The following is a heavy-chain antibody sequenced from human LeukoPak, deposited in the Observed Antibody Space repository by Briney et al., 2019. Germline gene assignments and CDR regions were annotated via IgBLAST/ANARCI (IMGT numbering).Heavy chain of an antibody. Sequence: PSETLSLTCTVSGGSISSRNYYWGWIRQPPGKGLEWIGGVYYTGTTYSNPSLKSRVTISVDTSKNQFSLKLSSVTAADTAVYYCARDRGGRAAAGKLDYWGQGTLVTVSS. D-gene: IGHD6-13*01. J-gene: IGHJ4*02. CDR1: GGSISSRNYY. CDR2: VYYTGTT. V-gene: IGHV4-39*07. CDR3: ARDRGGRAAAGKLDY.